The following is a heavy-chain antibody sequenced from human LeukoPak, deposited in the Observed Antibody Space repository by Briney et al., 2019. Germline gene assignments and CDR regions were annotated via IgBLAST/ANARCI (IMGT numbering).Heavy chain of an antibody. CDR1: GFPFRTYG. D-gene: IGHD3/OR15-3a*01. J-gene: IGHJ3*01. CDR2: ISPTGDIT. V-gene: IGHV3-23*01. CDR3: VRDRDWGAFDV. Sequence: GGTLSLSCAASGFPFRTYGMNWVRQAPGKGLEWVSGISPTGDITYYADSVMGRFTISRDNPKSTVYLQMNSLRVEDTAVYYCVRDRDWGAFDVWGQVTMVTVSS.